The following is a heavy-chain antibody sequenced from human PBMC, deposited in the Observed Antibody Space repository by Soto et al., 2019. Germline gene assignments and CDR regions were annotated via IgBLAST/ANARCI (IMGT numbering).Heavy chain of an antibody. CDR3: PRDRYYGSGSYLGYFDY. CDR1: GGSVSSGSYY. D-gene: IGHD3-10*01. Sequence: QVQLQESGPGLVKPSETLSLTCTVSGGSVSSGSYYWSWIRQPPGKGLEWIGYIYYSGSTNYNPSLKSRVTISVDTSKNQFSLKLSSVTAADTAVYYCPRDRYYGSGSYLGYFDYWGQGTLVTVSS. J-gene: IGHJ4*02. V-gene: IGHV4-61*01. CDR2: IYYSGST.